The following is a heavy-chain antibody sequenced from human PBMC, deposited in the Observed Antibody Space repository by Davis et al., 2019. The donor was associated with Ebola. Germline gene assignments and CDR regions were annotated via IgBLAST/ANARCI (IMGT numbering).Heavy chain of an antibody. D-gene: IGHD3-10*01. V-gene: IGHV1-3*01. CDR2: INPGNHET. Sequence: ASVKVSCKASGYTFSDYKIHWIRQAPGQRLEWMGWINPGNHETMYSERFQGRVTISSDTSATTIDVGLSSLTSEDTAVYYCARHGGRVVRGVIVPMYTRAFDYWGQGTLVTVSS. CDR3: ARHGGRVVRGVIVPMYTRAFDY. CDR1: GYTFSDYK. J-gene: IGHJ4*02.